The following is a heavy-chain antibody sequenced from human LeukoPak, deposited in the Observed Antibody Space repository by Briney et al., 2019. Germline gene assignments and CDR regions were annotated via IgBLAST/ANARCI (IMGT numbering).Heavy chain of an antibody. CDR2: MNPNSGNT. CDR1: GYTFTSYD. CDR3: ASFYYDSSGYYSAFDI. J-gene: IGHJ3*02. V-gene: IGHV1-8*01. D-gene: IGHD3-22*01. Sequence: EASVKVSCKASGYTFTSYDINWVRQATGQGLEWMGWMNPNSGNTGYAQKFQGRVTMTRNTSISTAYMELSSLRSEDTAVYYCASFYYDSSGYYSAFDIWGQGTMVTVSS.